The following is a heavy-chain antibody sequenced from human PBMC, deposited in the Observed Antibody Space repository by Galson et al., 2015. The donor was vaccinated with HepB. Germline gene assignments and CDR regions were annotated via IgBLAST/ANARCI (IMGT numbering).Heavy chain of an antibody. CDR1: GFTFSSYA. Sequence: SLRLSCAASGFTFSSYAMSWVRQAPGKGLEWVSGISDSGVNTYDADSVKGRFTISRDNSKTTLFLQMNSLRAEDTAMYYCAKVKKDSSDWYWLFDYWGQGTLVTVSS. CDR2: ISDSGVNT. CDR3: AKVKKDSSDWYWLFDY. D-gene: IGHD6-19*01. J-gene: IGHJ4*02. V-gene: IGHV3-23*01.